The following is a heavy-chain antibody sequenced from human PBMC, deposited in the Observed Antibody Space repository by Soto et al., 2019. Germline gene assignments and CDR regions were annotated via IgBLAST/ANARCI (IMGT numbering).Heavy chain of an antibody. CDR2: VHYSGSV. D-gene: IGHD2-21*02. J-gene: IGHJ6*02. Sequence: QVQLQQSGPGLVKPSQTLSLTCTVSGGSISIDHYHWTWIRQPPGKGLEWIVYVHYSGSVLYNPSLQSRVSISVDTSKNQFSLKLSSVTAADTAVYFCAREDDGGDRDYYGLDVWGQETTVTFSS. CDR1: GGSISIDHYH. V-gene: IGHV4-30-4*01. CDR3: AREDDGGDRDYYGLDV.